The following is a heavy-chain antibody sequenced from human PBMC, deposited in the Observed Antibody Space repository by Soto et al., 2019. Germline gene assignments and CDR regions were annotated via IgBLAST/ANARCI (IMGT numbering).Heavy chain of an antibody. CDR2: IYYSGST. D-gene: IGHD6-13*01. CDR1: GGSISSYY. J-gene: IGHJ4*02. V-gene: IGHV4-59*01. CDR3: AREGSGSSLRWRPFDY. Sequence: PSETLSLTCTVSGGSISSYYWSWIRQPPGKGLEWIGYIYYSGSTNYNPSLKSRVTISVDTSKNQFSLKLSSVTAADTAVYYCAREGSGSSLRWRPFDYWGQGTLVTVSS.